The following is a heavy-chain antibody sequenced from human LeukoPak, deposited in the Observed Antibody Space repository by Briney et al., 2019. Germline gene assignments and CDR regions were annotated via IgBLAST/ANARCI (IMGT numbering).Heavy chain of an antibody. CDR3: ARAAALLRFLEWLPLDYYYYYMDV. V-gene: IGHV4-4*07. CDR2: IYTSGST. Sequence: SETLSLTCTVSGGSISSYYWSWIRQPAGKGLEWIGRIYTSGSTNYNPSLKSRVTMSVDTSKNQFSLKLSSVTAADTAVYYCARAAALLRFLEWLPLDYYYYYMDVWGKGTTVTVSS. CDR1: GGSISSYY. J-gene: IGHJ6*03. D-gene: IGHD3-3*01.